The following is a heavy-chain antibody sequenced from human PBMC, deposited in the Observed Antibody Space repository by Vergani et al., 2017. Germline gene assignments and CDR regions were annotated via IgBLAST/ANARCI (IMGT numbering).Heavy chain of an antibody. D-gene: IGHD3-10*01. CDR1: GFTFSSYS. V-gene: IGHV3-48*01. CDR3: ARDISEVNRVYYGSGSLFDP. Sequence: VHLVESGGGVVQPGRSLRLSCAASGFTFSSYSMNWVRQAPGKGLEWVSYISSSSSTIYYADSVKGRFTISRDNAKNSLYLQMNSLRAEDTAVYYCARDISEVNRVYYGSGSLFDPWGQGTLVTVSS. J-gene: IGHJ5*02. CDR2: ISSSSSTI.